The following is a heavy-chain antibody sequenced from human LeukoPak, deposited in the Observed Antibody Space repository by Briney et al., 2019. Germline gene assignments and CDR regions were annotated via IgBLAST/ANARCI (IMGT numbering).Heavy chain of an antibody. Sequence: GGSLRLSCAASGFTFSSYGMHWVRQAPGKGLEWVAFIRYDGSYKNYADSVKGRFTISRDSSKNTLYLQMNSLKTEDTAVYYCAKLSYYDSSGPSDYWGQGTLVTVSS. V-gene: IGHV3-30*02. CDR3: AKLSYYDSSGPSDY. J-gene: IGHJ4*02. CDR1: GFTFSSYG. D-gene: IGHD3-22*01. CDR2: IRYDGSYK.